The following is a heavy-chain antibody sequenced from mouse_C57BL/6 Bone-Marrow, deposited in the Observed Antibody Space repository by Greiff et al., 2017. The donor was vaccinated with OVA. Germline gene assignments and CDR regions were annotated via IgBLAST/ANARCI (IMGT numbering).Heavy chain of an antibody. Sequence: ESGPGLVKPSQSLSLTCSVTGYSITSGYYWNWIRQFPGNKLEWMGYISYDGSNNYNPSLKNRISITRDTSKNQFFLKLNSVTTEDTATYYCARGVYYSTYWGQGTLVTVSA. CDR2: ISYDGSN. D-gene: IGHD2-5*01. CDR3: ARGVYYSTY. V-gene: IGHV3-6*01. J-gene: IGHJ3*01. CDR1: GYSITSGYY.